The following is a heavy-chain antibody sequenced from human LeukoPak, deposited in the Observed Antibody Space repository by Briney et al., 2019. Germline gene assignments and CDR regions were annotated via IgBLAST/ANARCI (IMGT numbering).Heavy chain of an antibody. CDR1: GFTFSSYE. Sequence: GGSLRLSCAASGFTFSSYEMNWVRQAPGKGLEWVSYISSSGSTIYYADSVKGRFTISGDNAKNSLYLQMNSLRAEDTAVYYCARDGSTVTTYHDAFDIWGQGTMVTVSS. CDR3: ARDGSTVTTYHDAFDI. CDR2: ISSSGSTI. D-gene: IGHD4-17*01. J-gene: IGHJ3*02. V-gene: IGHV3-48*03.